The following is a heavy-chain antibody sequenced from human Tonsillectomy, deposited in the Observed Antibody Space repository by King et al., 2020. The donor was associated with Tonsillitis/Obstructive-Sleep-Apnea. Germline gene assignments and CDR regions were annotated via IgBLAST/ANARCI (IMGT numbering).Heavy chain of an antibody. D-gene: IGHD6-19*01. CDR1: GFTFSSYG. V-gene: IGHV3-33*01. Sequence: VQLVESGGGVVQPGRSLRLSCAASGFTFSSYGMHWVRQAPGKGLEWVAVIWYDGSNKYYADSVKGRFTISRDNSKNTLYLQMNSLRAEDTAVYYCARDGIAVARVGADDAFDIWGQGTMVTVSS. CDR3: ARDGIAVARVGADDAFDI. CDR2: IWYDGSNK. J-gene: IGHJ3*02.